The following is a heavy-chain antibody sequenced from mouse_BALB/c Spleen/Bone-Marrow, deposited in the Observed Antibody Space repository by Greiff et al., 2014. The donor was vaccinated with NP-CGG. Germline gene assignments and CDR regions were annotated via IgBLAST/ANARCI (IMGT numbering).Heavy chain of an antibody. V-gene: IGHV1-63*02. J-gene: IGHJ4*01. CDR1: GYTFTNYW. CDR2: IYPGGGYT. CDR3: ARGYGSSSYDTDY. Sequence: VQLQQSGAELVRPGTSVKMSCKAAGYTFTNYWICWVKQRPGHGLEWIGDIYPGGGYTNYNEKFKGKATLTADTSSSTAYMQLSSLTSEDSAIYYCARGYGSSSYDTDYWGQGTPVTVSS. D-gene: IGHD1-1*01.